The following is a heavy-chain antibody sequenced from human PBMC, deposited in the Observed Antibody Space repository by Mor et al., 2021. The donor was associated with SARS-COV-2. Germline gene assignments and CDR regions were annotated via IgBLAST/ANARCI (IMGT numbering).Heavy chain of an antibody. V-gene: IGHV4-34*01. J-gene: IGHJ5*01. CDR3: ARRERATTWFDS. Sequence: SRVTISVDTTKNQFSLNLKSVTAADTAVYYCARRERATTWFDSWGQGTLVTVSS. D-gene: IGHD1-26*01.